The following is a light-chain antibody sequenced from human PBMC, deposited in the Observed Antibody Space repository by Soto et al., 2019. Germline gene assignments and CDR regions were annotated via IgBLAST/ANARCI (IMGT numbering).Light chain of an antibody. CDR3: LAGNYNRV. CDR2: EVS. V-gene: IGLV2-8*01. J-gene: IGLJ1*01. CDR1: SGDNDSNF. Sequence: QSALTQPPSASGSPGQSVTISCTGISGDNDSNFVSWYQQHPGKAPKLMIFEVSQRPSGVPDRFSCSKSGNTASLTVSGLQSDDEADYYCLAGNYNRVFGTGTKLTVL.